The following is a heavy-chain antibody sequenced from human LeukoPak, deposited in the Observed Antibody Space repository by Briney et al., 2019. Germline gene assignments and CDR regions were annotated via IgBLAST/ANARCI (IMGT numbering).Heavy chain of an antibody. CDR1: GYSFTSYW. V-gene: IGHV5-51*01. CDR2: IYPGGSDT. D-gene: IGHD1-26*01. J-gene: IGHJ4*02. Sequence: EALKISCKGSGYSFTSYWLGWVRQMPGKGLELIGIIYPGGSDTIYSLSFQGQVTISADKSISVAYLQWSGLKASDTAMYYCARDVGATLYFDYWGPGTLVNVSS. CDR3: ARDVGATLYFDY.